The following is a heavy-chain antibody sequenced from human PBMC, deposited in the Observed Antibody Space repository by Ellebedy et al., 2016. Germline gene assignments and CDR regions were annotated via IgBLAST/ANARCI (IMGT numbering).Heavy chain of an antibody. CDR1: GYTFTSYG. D-gene: IGHD3/OR15-3a*01. CDR2: ISAYNGNT. CDR3: AREGLGVSARKNYYGMDV. V-gene: IGHV1-18*04. Sequence: ASVKVSCXASGYTFTSYGISWVRQAPGQGLEWMGWISAYNGNTNYAQKLQGRVTMTTDTSTSTAYMELRSLRSGDAAVYYCAREGLGVSARKNYYGMDVWGQGTTVTVSS. J-gene: IGHJ6*02.